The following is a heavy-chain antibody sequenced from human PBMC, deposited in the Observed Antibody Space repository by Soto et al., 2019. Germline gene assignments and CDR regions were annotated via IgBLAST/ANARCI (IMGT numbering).Heavy chain of an antibody. V-gene: IGHV3-30*18. J-gene: IGHJ5*02. CDR3: AKPLEQWVPDL. Sequence: QVQLVESGGGVVQPGGSLRLSCAASGFTFRTHGMHWVRQAPGKGLEWVALISHDGSNTYYADSVKGRFTISRDNSNNTVFLQMNSLRPDDRAVYYYAKPLEQWVPDLWGQGTLVTVSS. D-gene: IGHD6-19*01. CDR1: GFTFRTHG. CDR2: ISHDGSNT.